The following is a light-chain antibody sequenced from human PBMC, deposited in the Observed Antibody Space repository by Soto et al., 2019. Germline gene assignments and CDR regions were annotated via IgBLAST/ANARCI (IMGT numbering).Light chain of an antibody. V-gene: IGKV3-11*01. CDR3: VQRTTWPWT. CDR2: DAS. CDR1: QSVSSH. J-gene: IGKJ1*01. Sequence: EIVLTQSPGTLSLSPGERATLSCRASQSVSSHLAWYQQKPGQAPRLLIYDASNRSTGIPARFSGSGSGTAFTLTISSLEPEDFAVYLCVQRTTWPWTCGQGSKVEIK.